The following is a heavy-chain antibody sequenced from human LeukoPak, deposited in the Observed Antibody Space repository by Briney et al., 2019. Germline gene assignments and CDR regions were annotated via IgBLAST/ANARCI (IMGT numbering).Heavy chain of an antibody. V-gene: IGHV1-69*01. CDR1: GGTFSSYA. CDR3: ARGHNSGYDTRAASFDY. CDR2: IIPIFGTA. Sequence: GSSVKVSCKASGGTFSSYAISWVRQAPGQGLEWMGGIIPIFGTANYAQEFQGRVTITADESTSTAYMELSSLRSEDTAVYYCARGHNSGYDTRAASFDYWGQGTLVTVSS. D-gene: IGHD5-12*01. J-gene: IGHJ4*02.